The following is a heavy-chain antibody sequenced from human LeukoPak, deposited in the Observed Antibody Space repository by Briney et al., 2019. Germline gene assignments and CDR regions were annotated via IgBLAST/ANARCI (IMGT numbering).Heavy chain of an antibody. V-gene: IGHV3-21*01. CDR2: IGSSSSYI. CDR1: GFTFRSDA. J-gene: IGHJ4*02. D-gene: IGHD3-3*01. Sequence: GGSLRLSCAASGFTFRSDAMHWVRQAPGKGLEWVSSIGSSSSYIYYADSVKGRFTISRDNAKNSLYLQMNSLRAEDTAVYYCARDEGDYDFWSGLYYFDYWGQGTLVTVSS. CDR3: ARDEGDYDFWSGLYYFDY.